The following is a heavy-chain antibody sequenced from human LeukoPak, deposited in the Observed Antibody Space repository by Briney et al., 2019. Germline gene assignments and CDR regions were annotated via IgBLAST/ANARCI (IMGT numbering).Heavy chain of an antibody. CDR3: ARGAYYDFWSGYYSTYYYYYGMDV. V-gene: IGHV4-34*01. Sequence: PSETLSLTCAVYGGSFSGYYWSWIRQPPGKGLEWIGEINHSGSTNYNPSLKSRVTISVDTSKNQFSLKLSSVTAADTAVYYCARGAYYDFWSGYYSTYYYYYGMDVWGQGTTVTVSS. CDR2: INHSGST. D-gene: IGHD3-3*01. J-gene: IGHJ6*02. CDR1: GGSFSGYY.